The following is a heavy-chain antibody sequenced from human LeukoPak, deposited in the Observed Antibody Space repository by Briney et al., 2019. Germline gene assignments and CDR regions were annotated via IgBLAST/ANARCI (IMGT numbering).Heavy chain of an antibody. CDR2: ISYDGSNK. V-gene: IGHV3-30-3*01. CDR3: ATLGEDNTDTPFDY. Sequence: PGGSLRLSCAASGFTFSSYAMHWVRQAPGKGLEWVAVISYDGSNKYYADSVKGRFTISRDNSKNTLYLQMNSLRAEDTAVYYCATLGEDNTDTPFDYWGQGTLVTVSS. J-gene: IGHJ4*02. CDR1: GFTFSSYA. D-gene: IGHD3-16*01.